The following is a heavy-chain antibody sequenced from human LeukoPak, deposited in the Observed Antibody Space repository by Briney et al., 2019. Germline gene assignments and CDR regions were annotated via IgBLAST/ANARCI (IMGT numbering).Heavy chain of an antibody. Sequence: GGSLRLSCAASGNYWMHWVRQAPGKGLVWVSHINSDGSWTSYADSVKGRFTISKDNAKNTVYLQLNSLRAEDTAVYYCVSFYETYWGRGTLVTVSS. D-gene: IGHD2/OR15-2a*01. J-gene: IGHJ4*02. CDR2: INSDGSWT. CDR1: GNYW. CDR3: VSFYETY. V-gene: IGHV3-74*01.